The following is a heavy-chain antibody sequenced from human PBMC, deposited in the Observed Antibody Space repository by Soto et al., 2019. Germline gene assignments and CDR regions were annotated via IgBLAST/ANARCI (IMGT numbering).Heavy chain of an antibody. J-gene: IGHJ3*02. CDR3: AICNYDFWSGDDTATEDDAFDI. Sequence: QVQLVQSGAEVKKPGASVKVSCKASGYTFTSSGISWVRQAPGQGLEWMGWISAYNGNTNYAPKLQGRVTMTTVAAKSKAYLALRILRADYRAVYCCAICNYDFWSGDDTATEDDAFDIWGQGTMVTVSS. CDR1: GYTFTSSG. CDR2: ISAYNGNT. V-gene: IGHV1-18*01. D-gene: IGHD3-3*01.